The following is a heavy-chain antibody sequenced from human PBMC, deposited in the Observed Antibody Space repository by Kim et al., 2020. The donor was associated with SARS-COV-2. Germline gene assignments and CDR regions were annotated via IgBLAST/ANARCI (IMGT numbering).Heavy chain of an antibody. CDR3: TRGSSSAAAY. V-gene: IGHV3-53*01. CDR1: GFAVSSNY. Sequence: GGSLRLSCAASGFAVSSNYMRWVRQAPGKGLEWVSLIYSTGTTYYADSVRGRFTISRDNSKNTLYLQMNSLRAEDTAVYFCTRGSSSAAAYWGRGTLVTVSP. CDR2: IYSTGTT. D-gene: IGHD1-26*01. J-gene: IGHJ4*02.